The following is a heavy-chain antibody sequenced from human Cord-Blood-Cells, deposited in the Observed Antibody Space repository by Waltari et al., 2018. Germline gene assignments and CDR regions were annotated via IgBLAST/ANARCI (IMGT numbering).Heavy chain of an antibody. CDR1: GGSISSSSYY. Sequence: QLQLQESGPGLVKPSETLSLTCTVSGGSISSSSYYWGWLRQPPGQGLEWIGSIYYSGSTYYNPSLKSRVTISVDTSKNQFSLKLSSVTAADTAVYYCASPYYDFWSGYYQEAFDIWGQGTMVTVSS. J-gene: IGHJ3*02. CDR2: IYYSGST. V-gene: IGHV4-39*01. D-gene: IGHD3-3*01. CDR3: ASPYYDFWSGYYQEAFDI.